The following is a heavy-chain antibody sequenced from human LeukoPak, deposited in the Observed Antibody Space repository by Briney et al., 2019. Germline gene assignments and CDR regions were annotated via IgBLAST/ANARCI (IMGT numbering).Heavy chain of an antibody. Sequence: GGSLRLSCAASGFTFSSSAMSWVRQAPGKGLEWVSSISSSSSYIYYADSVKGRFTISRDNAKNSLYLQMNSLRAEDTAVYYCARDLLVGSSPFDYWGQGTLVTVSS. CDR2: ISSSSSYI. J-gene: IGHJ4*02. D-gene: IGHD6-6*01. V-gene: IGHV3-21*01. CDR3: ARDLLVGSSPFDY. CDR1: GFTFSSSA.